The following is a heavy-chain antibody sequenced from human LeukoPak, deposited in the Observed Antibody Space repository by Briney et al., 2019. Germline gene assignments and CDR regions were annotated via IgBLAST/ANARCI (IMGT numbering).Heavy chain of an antibody. Sequence: ASVKVSCKASGGTFSSYAISWVRQAPGQGLEWMGGIIPIFGTANYAQKFQGRVTITTDESTSTAYMELSSLRSEDTAVYYCAGTSAAGTQGYAYYYYMDVWGKGTTVTVSS. V-gene: IGHV1-69*05. D-gene: IGHD6-13*01. J-gene: IGHJ6*03. CDR1: GGTFSSYA. CDR2: IIPIFGTA. CDR3: AGTSAAGTQGYAYYYYMDV.